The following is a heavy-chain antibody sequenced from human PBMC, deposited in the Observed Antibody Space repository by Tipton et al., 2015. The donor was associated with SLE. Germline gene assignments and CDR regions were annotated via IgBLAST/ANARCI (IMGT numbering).Heavy chain of an antibody. CDR3: ARIEDFWSGRIDY. V-gene: IGHV4-39*07. D-gene: IGHD3-3*01. CDR2: ISYSGDT. Sequence: TLSLTCTVSGGSISRGSYFWTWIRQSPGKGLEWIGSISYSGDTNYNPSLMSRVTIPRDTSKNQFSLKLSFVTAADTAFYYCARIEDFWSGRIDYWGQGTLITVSS. J-gene: IGHJ4*02. CDR1: GGSISRGSYF.